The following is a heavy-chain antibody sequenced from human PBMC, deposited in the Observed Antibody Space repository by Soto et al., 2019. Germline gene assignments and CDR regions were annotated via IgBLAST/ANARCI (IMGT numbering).Heavy chain of an antibody. D-gene: IGHD3-16*01. CDR3: ARAQSRPGWGYFDY. V-gene: IGHV3-74*01. Sequence: GGSLRLSCAASGFTFSSYWMHWVRQAPGKGLVWVSRINSDGSSTSYADSVKGRFTISRDNAKNTLYLQMNSLRAEDTAVYYCARAQSRPGWGYFDYWGQGTLVTVSS. CDR1: GFTFSSYW. CDR2: INSDGSST. J-gene: IGHJ4*02.